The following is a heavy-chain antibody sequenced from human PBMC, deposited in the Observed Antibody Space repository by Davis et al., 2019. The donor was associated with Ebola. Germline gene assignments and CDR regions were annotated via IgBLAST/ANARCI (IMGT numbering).Heavy chain of an antibody. Sequence: GESLKISCGASGFTFSSYGMHWVRQAPGKGLEWVALISYDETDEYYADSVKGRFTISRDNSNNTLYLQMNGLRPDDTAVYYCAKGSGYFDYWGQGTLVTVSS. CDR2: ISYDETDE. D-gene: IGHD6-25*01. CDR3: AKGSGYFDY. J-gene: IGHJ4*02. CDR1: GFTFSSYG. V-gene: IGHV3-30*18.